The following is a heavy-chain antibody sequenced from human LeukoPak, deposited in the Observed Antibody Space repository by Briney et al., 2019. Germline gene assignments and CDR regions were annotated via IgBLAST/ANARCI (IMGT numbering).Heavy chain of an antibody. V-gene: IGHV5-51*01. D-gene: IGHD3-16*01. CDR3: ARMMITFGGVTKTYYFDY. Sequence: GESLKISCKGSGYSFTSYWIGWVRQMPGKGLEWMGIIYPGDSDTRYSPSFQGQVTISADKSISTAYLQWSSLKASDTAMYYCARMMITFGGVTKTYYFDYWGQGTLVTVSS. CDR1: GYSFTSYW. J-gene: IGHJ4*02. CDR2: IYPGDSDT.